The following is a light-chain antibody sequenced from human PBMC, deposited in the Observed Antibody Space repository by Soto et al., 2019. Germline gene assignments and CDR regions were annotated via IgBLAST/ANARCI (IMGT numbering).Light chain of an antibody. CDR2: DVS. CDR3: QQYNRYWT. V-gene: IGKV1-9*01. Sequence: DIQLTQSPSFLSASVGDRVTISCRASQDMNTYVAWYQQKPGEAPKLLIYDVSSLESGVPSRFSGSGSETEFTLTISSLFPDDFATYYCQQYNRYWTFGQGTKVDIK. J-gene: IGKJ1*01. CDR1: QDMNTY.